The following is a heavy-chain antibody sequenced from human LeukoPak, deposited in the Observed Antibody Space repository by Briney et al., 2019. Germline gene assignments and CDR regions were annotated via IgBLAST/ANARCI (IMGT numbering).Heavy chain of an antibody. D-gene: IGHD5-18*01. V-gene: IGHV1-2*02. J-gene: IGHJ4*02. CDR3: AKADSYGYDYFDY. CDR2: INPNSGGT. Sequence: GASVTVSCKASGYTFTGYYMHWVRQAPGQGLEWMGWINPNSGGTNYAQKFQGRVTMTRDTSISTAYMELSRLRSDDTAVYYCAKADSYGYDYFDYWGQGTLVTVSS. CDR1: GYTFTGYY.